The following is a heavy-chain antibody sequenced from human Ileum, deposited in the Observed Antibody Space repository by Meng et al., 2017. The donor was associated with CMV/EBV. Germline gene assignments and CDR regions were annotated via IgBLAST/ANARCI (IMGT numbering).Heavy chain of an antibody. D-gene: IGHD6-13*01. V-gene: IGHV4-30-4*08. J-gene: IGHJ5*02. CDR3: ARFRIAALGNLFDP. Sequence: QVQLQEAGPGLVKPSPTLSLSCTVSGASISSGDYYWSWIRQPPGKGLEWIGYIFFSGNTYYNPSLNNRVIISIDTPRNQFSLKVDSVTAADTAVYYCARFRIAALGNLFDPWGHGTLVTVSS. CDR2: IFFSGNT. CDR1: GASISSGDYY.